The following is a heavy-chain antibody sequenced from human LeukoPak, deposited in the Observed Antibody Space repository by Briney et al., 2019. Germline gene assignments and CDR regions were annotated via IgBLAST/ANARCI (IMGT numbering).Heavy chain of an antibody. Sequence: GGSLRLSCAASGFTFSSYSMNWVRQAPGKGLEWVSYISSSSSTIYYADSVKGRFTISRDNAKSSLYLQMNSLRDEDTAVYYCARSRDDFWSGYYLDYWGQGTLVTVSS. V-gene: IGHV3-48*02. CDR2: ISSSSSTI. D-gene: IGHD3-3*01. J-gene: IGHJ4*02. CDR1: GFTFSSYS. CDR3: ARSRDDFWSGYYLDY.